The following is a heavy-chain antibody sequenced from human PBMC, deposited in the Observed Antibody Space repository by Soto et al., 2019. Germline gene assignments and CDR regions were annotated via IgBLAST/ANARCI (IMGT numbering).Heavy chain of an antibody. V-gene: IGHV3-48*01. CDR2: ISSSSSTI. Sequence: GGSLRLSCAASGFTFSSYSMNWVRQAPGKGLEWVSYISSSSSTIYYADSVKGRFTISRDNAKNSLYLQMNSLRAEDTAVYYCARGWDLVVVPAAPGLDIWGQGTMVTVSS. CDR1: GFTFSSYS. CDR3: ARGWDLVVVPAAPGLDI. D-gene: IGHD2-2*01. J-gene: IGHJ3*02.